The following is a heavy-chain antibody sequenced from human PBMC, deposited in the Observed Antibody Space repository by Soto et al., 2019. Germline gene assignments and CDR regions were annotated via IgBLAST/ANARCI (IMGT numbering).Heavy chain of an antibody. D-gene: IGHD5-18*01. CDR3: ASSPPAMVAPNI. CDR1: GGSVSSYS. CDR2: VYYSGST. Sequence: SETLSLTCTVSGGSVSSYSWTWVRQPPEKGLEWIGYVYYSGSTHYNPSLKSRVTISLDTSKNRFSLKLTSVTAADTAMYFCASSPPAMVAPNIWGQGTLVTVSS. J-gene: IGHJ4*02. V-gene: IGHV4-59*02.